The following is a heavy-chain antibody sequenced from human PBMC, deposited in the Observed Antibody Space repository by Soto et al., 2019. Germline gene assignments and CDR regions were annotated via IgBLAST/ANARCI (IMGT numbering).Heavy chain of an antibody. CDR3: ASSYGSGYRAFDY. V-gene: IGHV1-69*02. CDR2: VNPILSMS. J-gene: IGHJ4*02. CDR1: GDTFNFYS. Sequence: QVQLVQSGAEVKRPGSSVKVSCKASGDTFNFYSINWVRQAPGVGLEWVGRVNPILSMSNYAQRFQGRVTMTADKSTSTAYMELRSLRSEDTDIYYCASSYGSGYRAFDYWGQGALVTVSS. D-gene: IGHD3-10*01.